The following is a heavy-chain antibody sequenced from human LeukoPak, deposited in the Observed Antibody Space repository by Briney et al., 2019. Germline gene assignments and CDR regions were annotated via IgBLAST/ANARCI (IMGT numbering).Heavy chain of an antibody. Sequence: GGSLRLSCAASGLTFSSYWMSWVRQAPGKGLEWVANIKQDGSEKYYVDSVKGRFTISRDNAKNSLYLQMNSLRAEDTAVYYCARVSSSAIFDYWGQGTLVTVSS. CDR3: ARVSSSAIFDY. J-gene: IGHJ4*02. V-gene: IGHV3-7*01. CDR1: GLTFSSYW. CDR2: IKQDGSEK. D-gene: IGHD6-6*01.